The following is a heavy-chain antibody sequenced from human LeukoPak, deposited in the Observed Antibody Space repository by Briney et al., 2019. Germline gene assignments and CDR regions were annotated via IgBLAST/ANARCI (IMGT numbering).Heavy chain of an antibody. CDR3: AKDQGYGDKRGYYYYYHYMDV. Sequence: GGSLRLSCASSGFTFSSYDMHWVRQAPGKGLEWVAFIRYDGSNKYYADSVKGRFTISRDNSKNTLYLQMNSLRAEDTAVYYCAKDQGYGDKRGYYYYYHYMDVWGKGTTVTISS. J-gene: IGHJ6*03. CDR1: GFTFSSYD. V-gene: IGHV3-30*02. D-gene: IGHD4-17*01. CDR2: IRYDGSNK.